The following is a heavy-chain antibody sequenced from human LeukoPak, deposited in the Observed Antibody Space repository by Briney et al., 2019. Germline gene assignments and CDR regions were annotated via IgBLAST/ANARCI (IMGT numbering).Heavy chain of an antibody. CDR2: IYYSGST. Sequence: SETLSLTCTVSGGSISSSSYYWGWIRQPPGKGLEWIGSIYYSGSTYYNPSLKSRVTISVDTSKNQFSLKLSSVTAADTAVYDCARPNYYDSSGLWFFDYWGQGTLVTVSS. CDR3: ARPNYYDSSGLWFFDY. D-gene: IGHD3-22*01. CDR1: GGSISSSSYY. V-gene: IGHV4-39*01. J-gene: IGHJ4*02.